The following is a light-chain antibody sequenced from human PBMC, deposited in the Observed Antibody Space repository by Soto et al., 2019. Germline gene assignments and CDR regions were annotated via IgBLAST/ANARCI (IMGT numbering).Light chain of an antibody. CDR1: SSNIGAGHH. CDR2: NND. J-gene: IGLJ2*01. Sequence: QSVLTQPPSVSGASVQRVTVSCTGSSSNIGAGHHVHWYQQLPGTAPKLLIYNNDNRPSGVPDRFSGSKSGTSASLAISGLQAEDEAEYYCQSYDTSLSDVLFGGGTKLTVL. V-gene: IGLV1-40*01. CDR3: QSYDTSLSDVL.